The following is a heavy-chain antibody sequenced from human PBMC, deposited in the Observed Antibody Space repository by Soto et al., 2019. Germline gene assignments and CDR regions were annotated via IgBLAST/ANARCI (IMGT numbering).Heavy chain of an antibody. J-gene: IGHJ4*02. CDR2: LDAEDGET. CDR3: ATLPRTIERTPAAIWSFDS. Sequence: ASVKVSCKVSGYSLSDLSIHWVRQAPGKGLEWMGGLDAEDGETIYAQKLQGRGTMTEDTSTDAAYMELSSLTSEDTAMYYCATLPRTIERTPAAIWSFDSWGQGTLVTVSS. D-gene: IGHD2-2*01. CDR1: GYSLSDLS. V-gene: IGHV1-24*01.